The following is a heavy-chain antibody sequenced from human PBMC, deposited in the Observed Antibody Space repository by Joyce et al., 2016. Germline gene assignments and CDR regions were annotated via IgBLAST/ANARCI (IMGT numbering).Heavy chain of an antibody. Sequence: QVQLVQSGAEVKKPGASVKVSCKASGYTFTGHYMHWVRQAPGQGLEVMGGISPTSGGTNYAQKFEDRVTMTRDTSIRTAYMELSSLTYDDTAVYYCARDVYGGYFDYWGQGALVTVSS. CDR2: ISPTSGGT. CDR1: GYTFTGHY. D-gene: IGHD3-10*01. V-gene: IGHV1-2*02. J-gene: IGHJ4*02. CDR3: ARDVYGGYFDY.